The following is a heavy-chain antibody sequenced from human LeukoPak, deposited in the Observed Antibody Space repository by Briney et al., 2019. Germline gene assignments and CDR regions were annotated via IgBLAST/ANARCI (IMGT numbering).Heavy chain of an antibody. V-gene: IGHV5-51*01. D-gene: IGHD2-2*01. CDR2: IYPGDSDT. Sequence: GESLKISCKGSGYSFTSYWIGWVRQMPGKGLEWMGIIYPGDSDTRYSPSFQGQVTISADKSISTAYLQWSSLKASDTAMYYCASVTCSSTSCYGPEYFQHWGQGTLATVSS. CDR1: GYSFTSYW. J-gene: IGHJ1*01. CDR3: ASVTCSSTSCYGPEYFQH.